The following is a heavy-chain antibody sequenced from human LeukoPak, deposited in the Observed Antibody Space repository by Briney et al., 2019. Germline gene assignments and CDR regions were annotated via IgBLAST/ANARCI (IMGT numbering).Heavy chain of an antibody. D-gene: IGHD6-13*01. J-gene: IGHJ4*02. CDR1: GFIFSSYT. V-gene: IGHV3-21*01. CDR3: ARGIGAAGGEYDY. CDR2: ISSSSSSYT. Sequence: GGSLRLSCAASGFIFSSYTMNWVRQAPGKGLEWVSSISSSSSSYTYYADSLKGRFTISRDNAKNSLYLQMNSLRAEDTAVYYCARGIGAAGGEYDYWGQGTLVTVSS.